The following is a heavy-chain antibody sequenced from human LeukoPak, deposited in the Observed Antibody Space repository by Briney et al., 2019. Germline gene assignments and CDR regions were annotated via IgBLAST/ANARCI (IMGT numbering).Heavy chain of an antibody. V-gene: IGHV1-69*01. CDR2: IIPIFGTA. CDR1: GGTYSSYA. J-gene: IGHJ4*02. CDR3: ARAFSQYYDILTGYHSFDY. Sequence: SVKVSCKASGGTYSSYAISWVRQAPGQGLEWMGGIIPIFGTANYAQKFQGRVTITADESTSTAYMELSSLRSEDTAVYYCARAFSQYYDILTGYHSFDYWGQGTLVTVSS. D-gene: IGHD3-9*01.